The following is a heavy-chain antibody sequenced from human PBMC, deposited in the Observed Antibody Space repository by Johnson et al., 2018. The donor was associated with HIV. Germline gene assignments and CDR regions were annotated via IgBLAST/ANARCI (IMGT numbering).Heavy chain of an antibody. CDR2: LSYDGGNK. D-gene: IGHD6-6*01. CDR3: ARDRAPFYSSSSTPFDVFDI. Sequence: VQLVESGGGVVQPGGSLRLSCAASGFTFSSYCMHWVRQAPGKGLEWVAVLSYDGGNKYYADSVKGRFTISRDNSKNTLYLHMNSLRAEDSAVYYCARDRAPFYSSSSTPFDVFDIWGQGTMVTVSS. J-gene: IGHJ3*02. CDR1: GFTFSSYC. V-gene: IGHV3-30*03.